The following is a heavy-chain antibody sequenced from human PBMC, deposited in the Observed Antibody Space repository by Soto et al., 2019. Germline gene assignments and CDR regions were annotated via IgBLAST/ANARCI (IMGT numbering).Heavy chain of an antibody. CDR2: INHSGST. CDR1: GGSFSGYY. Sequence: SETLSLTCAVYGGSFSGYYWSWIRQPPGKGLEWIREINHSGSTNYNPSLKSRVTISVYTSKNQFSLKLSSVTAAETAVYYCARGESRYDYVWGSYRSKYYYYGMDVWGKQTTITVSS. J-gene: IGHJ6*04. D-gene: IGHD3-16*02. V-gene: IGHV4-34*01. CDR3: ARGESRYDYVWGSYRSKYYYYGMDV.